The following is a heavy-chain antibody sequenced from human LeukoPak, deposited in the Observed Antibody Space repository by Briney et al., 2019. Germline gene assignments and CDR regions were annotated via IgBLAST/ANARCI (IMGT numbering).Heavy chain of an antibody. CDR2: IYTGGST. CDR1: GGSISSYY. Sequence: SETLSLTCTVSGGSISSYYWSWIRQPAGKGLEWIGRIYTGGSTNYNPSLKSRVTMSVDTSKNQISLKLSSVTAADTAVYYCARVMYSSYEADYWGQGTLVPVSS. V-gene: IGHV4-4*07. D-gene: IGHD6-6*01. CDR3: ARVMYSSYEADY. J-gene: IGHJ4*02.